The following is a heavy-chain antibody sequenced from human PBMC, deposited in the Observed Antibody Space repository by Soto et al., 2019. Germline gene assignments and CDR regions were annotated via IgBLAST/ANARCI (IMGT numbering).Heavy chain of an antibody. CDR3: ASRRRDYGDFYSFDY. D-gene: IGHD4-17*01. Sequence: ASVKVSCKASGGTFSSYAISWVRQAPGQGLEWMGGIIPILGIANYAQKFQGRVTITADKSTSTAYMELSSLRSEDTAVYYCASRRRDYGDFYSFDYWGQGTLVTVSS. J-gene: IGHJ4*02. CDR1: GGTFSSYA. V-gene: IGHV1-69*10. CDR2: IIPILGIA.